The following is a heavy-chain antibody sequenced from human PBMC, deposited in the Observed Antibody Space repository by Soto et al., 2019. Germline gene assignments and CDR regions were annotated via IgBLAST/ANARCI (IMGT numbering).Heavy chain of an antibody. CDR3: AQLGLMTFSHKHYFNH. Sequence: PGGSLRLSCAGSGFTLSNYEMNWVRQAPGRGLEWVSYISTGGSSIYYADSVKGRFTIARDNGKNSVYLQLNSLRAEDTAVYYCAQLGLMTFSHKHYFNHWGRGTLVTVSS. J-gene: IGHJ4*02. D-gene: IGHD1-1*01. CDR1: GFTLSNYE. CDR2: ISTGGSSI. V-gene: IGHV3-48*03.